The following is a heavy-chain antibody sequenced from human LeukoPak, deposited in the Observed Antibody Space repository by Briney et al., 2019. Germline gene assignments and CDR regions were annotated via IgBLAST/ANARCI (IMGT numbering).Heavy chain of an antibody. Sequence: PGGSLRLSCAASGFTFSNAWMSWVRQAPGKGLEWVGRIKSKTDGGTTDYAAPVKGRFTISRDDSKNTLYLQMNSLKTEDTAVYYCTTGLWFGELLSFLLNTGGQGTLATV. D-gene: IGHD3-10*01. CDR2: IKSKTDGGTT. CDR1: GFTFSNAW. CDR3: TTGLWFGELLSFLLNT. V-gene: IGHV3-15*01. J-gene: IGHJ4*02.